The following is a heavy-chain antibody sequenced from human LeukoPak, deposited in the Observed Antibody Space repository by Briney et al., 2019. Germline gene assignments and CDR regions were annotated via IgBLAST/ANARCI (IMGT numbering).Heavy chain of an antibody. CDR1: GFIFSNYW. CDR3: ARLVRSWSYPYYYCGMDV. Sequence: GGSLRLSCAASGFIFSNYWMSWVREAPGKGLEWVANIKQDGSEKYYVDSVKGRFAISRDNAKNSLYLQMNSLRAEGTAVYYCARLVRSWSYPYYYCGMDVWGQGTRVTVSS. J-gene: IGHJ6*02. D-gene: IGHD1-26*01. V-gene: IGHV3-7*01. CDR2: IKQDGSEK.